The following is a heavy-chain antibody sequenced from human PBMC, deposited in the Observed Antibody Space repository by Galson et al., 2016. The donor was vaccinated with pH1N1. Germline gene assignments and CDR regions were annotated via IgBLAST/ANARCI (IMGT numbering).Heavy chain of an antibody. CDR2: IHHSGSA. J-gene: IGHJ6*02. D-gene: IGHD4/OR15-4a*01. CDR3: ARGRGGYGALDV. V-gene: IGHV4-34*01. CDR1: GGSFSGYY. Sequence: SETLSLTCALYGGSFSGYYWTWIRQPPGKGLEWIGQIHHSGSATYNPSLKSRVTLSLDTSKAQSSLNLNFVTAADTAVYYCARGRGGYGALDVWGQGTTVTVSS.